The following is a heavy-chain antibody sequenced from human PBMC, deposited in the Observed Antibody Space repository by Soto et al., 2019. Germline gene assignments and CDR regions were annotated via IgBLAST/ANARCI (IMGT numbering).Heavy chain of an antibody. Sequence: VGSLRLSCAASGFTFSSYGMHWVRQAPGKGLEWVAVISYDGSNKYYADSVKGRFTISRDNSKNTLYLQMNSLRAEDTAVYYCAKRSGSYSTDYYYGMDVWGQGTTVTVSS. CDR2: ISYDGSNK. CDR1: GFTFSSYG. D-gene: IGHD1-26*01. V-gene: IGHV3-30*18. J-gene: IGHJ6*02. CDR3: AKRSGSYSTDYYYGMDV.